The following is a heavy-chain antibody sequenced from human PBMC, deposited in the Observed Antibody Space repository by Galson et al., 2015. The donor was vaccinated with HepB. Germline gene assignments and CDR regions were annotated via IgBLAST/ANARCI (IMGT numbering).Heavy chain of an antibody. CDR3: ARISGYDSSANDAFDI. CDR2: IDWDDDK. Sequence: PALVKPTQTLTLTCTFSGFSLRTSGMCVSWIRQPPGKALEWLARIDWDDDKYYSTSLKTRLTISKDTSKNQVVLTMTNMDPVDTATYYCARISGYDSSANDAFDIWGQGTMVTVSS. D-gene: IGHD3-22*01. V-gene: IGHV2-70*11. CDR1: GFSLRTSGMC. J-gene: IGHJ3*02.